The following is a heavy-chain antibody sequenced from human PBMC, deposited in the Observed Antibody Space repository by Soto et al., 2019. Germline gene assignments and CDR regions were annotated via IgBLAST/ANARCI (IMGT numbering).Heavy chain of an antibody. CDR2: ISYDGSNK. CDR1: GFTFSSYA. CDR3: VRDKSLYRGGWHNRHFDY. D-gene: IGHD6-19*01. V-gene: IGHV3-30-3*01. J-gene: IGHJ4*02. Sequence: QVQLVESGGGVVQPGRSLRLSCAASGFTFSSYAMHWVRQAPGKGLEWVAVISYDGSNKYYADSVKGRFTISRDNSKTLYLRMDSRDDEDTAVFFCVRDKSLYRGGWHNRHFDYWGQGTLVTGSS.